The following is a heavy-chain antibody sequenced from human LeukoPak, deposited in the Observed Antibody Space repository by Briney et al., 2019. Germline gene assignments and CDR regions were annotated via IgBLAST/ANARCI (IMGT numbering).Heavy chain of an antibody. CDR2: IIPILGIA. J-gene: IGHJ4*02. CDR3: ARGSTSSYYFDY. Sequence: SVKGSCKASGGTFSSYTISWVRQAPGQGLEWMGRIIPILGIANYAQKFQGRVTITADKSTSTAYMELSSLRSEDTAVYYCARGSTSSYYFDYWGQGTLVTVSS. D-gene: IGHD2-2*01. CDR1: GGTFSSYT. V-gene: IGHV1-69*02.